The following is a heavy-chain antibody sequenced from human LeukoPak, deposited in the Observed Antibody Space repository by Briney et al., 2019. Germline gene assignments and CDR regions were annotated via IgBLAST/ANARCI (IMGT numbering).Heavy chain of an antibody. V-gene: IGHV3-66*01. CDR3: ARSPPWTTSWFPLFDY. CDR2: IYSDDRA. D-gene: IGHD2-2*01. CDR1: GFTVSNNY. Sequence: GGSLRLPCAASGFTVSNNYMSWVRQAPGKGLEWVSVIYSDDRAFYADSVKGRFTISRDSSKNTLFLQMNGLRAEDTAVYFCARSPPWTTSWFPLFDYWGQGTLVTVSS. J-gene: IGHJ4*02.